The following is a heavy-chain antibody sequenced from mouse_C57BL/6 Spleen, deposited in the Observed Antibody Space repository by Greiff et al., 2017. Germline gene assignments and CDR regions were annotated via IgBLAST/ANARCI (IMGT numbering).Heavy chain of an antibody. J-gene: IGHJ2*01. CDR3: ATGNGHY. Sequence: VQLQQPGAELVKPGASVKLSCKASGYTFTSYWMQWVKQRPGQSLEWIGEIDPSDSYTNYNQKFKGKATLTVDTSSSTAYMQLSSLTSEDSAVYYCATGNGHYWGQGTTLTVSS. D-gene: IGHD4-1*01. CDR2: IDPSDSYT. V-gene: IGHV1-50*01. CDR1: GYTFTSYW.